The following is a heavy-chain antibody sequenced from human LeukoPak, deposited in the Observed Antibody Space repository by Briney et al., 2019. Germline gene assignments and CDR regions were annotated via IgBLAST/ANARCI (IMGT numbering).Heavy chain of an antibody. CDR1: GGSISSADYY. D-gene: IGHD2-2*01. CDR3: AREIPANSFDY. J-gene: IGHJ4*02. Sequence: PSETLSLTCTVSGGSISSADYYWSWIRQHPEKGLEWIGYIYFSGTAYYNPSLKSRVTMSVDTSKNQFSLKLSSVTAADTAVYYCAREIPANSFDYWGQGTLVTVSS. CDR2: IYFSGTA. V-gene: IGHV4-31*03.